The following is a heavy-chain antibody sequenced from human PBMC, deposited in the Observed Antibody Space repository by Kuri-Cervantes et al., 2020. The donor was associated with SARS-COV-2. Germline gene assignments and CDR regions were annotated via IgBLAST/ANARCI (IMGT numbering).Heavy chain of an antibody. CDR2: ITHRGNT. J-gene: IGHJ4*02. D-gene: IGHD2-2*01. CDR1: GGSFSDHS. Sequence: SETLSLTCAVYGGSFSDHSWSWIRQSPGKGLEWIGEITHRGNTNYNPSLMSRVTISVDTSKNQFSLKLSSVTAADTAVYYCARGRSTSCYPHWGQGTLVTVSS. V-gene: IGHV4-34*01. CDR3: ARGRSTSCYPH.